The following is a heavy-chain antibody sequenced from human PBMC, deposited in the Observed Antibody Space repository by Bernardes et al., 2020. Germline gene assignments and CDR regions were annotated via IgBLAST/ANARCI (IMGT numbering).Heavy chain of an antibody. CDR1: GGSFSGYY. CDR3: ARALNGGGIVVVPAAISRWFDP. D-gene: IGHD2-2*01. CDR2: INHSGST. Sequence: SETLSLTCAVYGGSFSGYYWSWIRQPPGKGLEWIGEINHSGSTNYNPSLKSRVTISVDTSKNQFSLKLSSVTAADTAVYYCARALNGGGIVVVPAAISRWFDPWGQGTLVTVSS. J-gene: IGHJ5*02. V-gene: IGHV4-34*01.